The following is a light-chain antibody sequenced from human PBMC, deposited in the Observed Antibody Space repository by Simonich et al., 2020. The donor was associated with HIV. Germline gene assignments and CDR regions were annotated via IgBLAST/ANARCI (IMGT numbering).Light chain of an antibody. J-gene: IGKJ3*01. Sequence: EIVMTQSPATLSVSPGERATLSCRASQTIAGNLAWYQQKPGQAPRLLIYYASTRATGVPARFSGSGFGTDFTLTISSMQSEDFAVYYCQQYNNWPSPFTFGPGTKVDLK. V-gene: IGKV3-15*01. CDR2: YAS. CDR1: QTIAGN. CDR3: QQYNNWPSPFT.